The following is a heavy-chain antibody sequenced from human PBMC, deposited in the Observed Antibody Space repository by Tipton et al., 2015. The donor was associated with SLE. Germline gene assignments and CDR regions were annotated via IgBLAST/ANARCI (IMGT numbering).Heavy chain of an antibody. D-gene: IGHD1-26*01. J-gene: IGHJ4*02. CDR3: ARGYYSGTYRLDS. CDR2: IYYSGNT. V-gene: IGHV4-59*08. CDR1: GDSISGYY. Sequence: GLVKPSEILSLTCTVSGDSISGYYWSWIRQPPGKGLEWIGFIYYSGNTNYNPSFKSRVTISVETSKNQFSLKLSSVTDADTAVYYCARGYYSGTYRLDSWGQGTLVTVSP.